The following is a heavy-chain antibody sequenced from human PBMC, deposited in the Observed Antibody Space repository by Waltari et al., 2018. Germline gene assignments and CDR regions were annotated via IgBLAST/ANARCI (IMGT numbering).Heavy chain of an antibody. CDR1: GFTFRTNW. CDR3: ARGDSSGWLFDY. V-gene: IGHV3-7*01. D-gene: IGHD6-19*01. CDR2: IVPEGSRN. J-gene: IGHJ4*02. Sequence: EVQLVESGGGLVQPGGSLRLSCAASGFTFRTNWLGWVRQAPGKGLESVANIVPEGSRNNYVESVKGRITISRDNAKNSLSLQMNSLGVEDTAVYYCARGDSSGWLFDYWGQGTLVTVSS.